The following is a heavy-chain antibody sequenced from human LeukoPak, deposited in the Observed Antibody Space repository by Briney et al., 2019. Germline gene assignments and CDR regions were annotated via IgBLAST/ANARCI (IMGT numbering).Heavy chain of an antibody. CDR3: ARVIRWAFDI. D-gene: IGHD3-16*01. V-gene: IGHV4-61*02. CDR1: GGSISSGSYY. J-gene: IGHJ3*02. Sequence: SETLSLTCTVSGGSISSGSYYWSWIRQPAGKGLEWIGRIYTSGSTNYNPSLKSRVTISVDTSKNQFSLKLSSVTAADTAVYYCARVIRWAFDIWGQGTMVTVSS. CDR2: IYTSGST.